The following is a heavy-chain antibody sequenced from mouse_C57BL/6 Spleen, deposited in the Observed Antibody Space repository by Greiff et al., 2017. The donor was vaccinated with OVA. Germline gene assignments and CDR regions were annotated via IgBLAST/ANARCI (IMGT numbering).Heavy chain of an antibody. CDR2: IYPGSGST. CDR1: GYTFTSYW. J-gene: IGHJ1*03. D-gene: IGHD2-1*01. CDR3: ARDYGNYVPYWYFDG. V-gene: IGHV1-55*01. Sequence: QVQLQQSGAELVKPGASVKMSCKASGYTFTSYWITWVKQRPGLGLEWIGDIYPGSGSTNYNEKFKSKATLTVDTSSSTAYMQLSSLTSEDSAVYYCARDYGNYVPYWYFDGWGTGTTVTVSS.